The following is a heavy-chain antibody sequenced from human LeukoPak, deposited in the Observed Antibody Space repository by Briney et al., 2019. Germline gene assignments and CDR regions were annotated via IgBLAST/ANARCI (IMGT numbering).Heavy chain of an antibody. J-gene: IGHJ6*02. D-gene: IGHD3-16*01. CDR2: IFHSGNT. Sequence: ASETLSLTCDVSGGSRINAGWWSWVRQPPGKGLEWIGGIFHSGNTKYNPSLESRVTISVDKSSHQFTLEMKSVTAADTAIYYCARDLGYYYGLDIWSRGTTVTVSS. V-gene: IGHV4-4*02. CDR1: GGSRINAGW. CDR3: ARDLGYYYGLDI.